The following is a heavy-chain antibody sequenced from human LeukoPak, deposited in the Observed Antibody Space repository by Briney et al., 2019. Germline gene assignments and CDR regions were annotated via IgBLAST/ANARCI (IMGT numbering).Heavy chain of an antibody. CDR3: AKNDYGDYLPGDY. CDR2: IRYDGSNK. Sequence: PGGSLRLSCAASGFTFSSYGMHWVRQAPGKGLERVAFIRYDGSNKYYVDSVKGRFTISRDNSKNTLYLQMNSLRAEDTAVYYCAKNDYGDYLPGDYWGQGTLVTVSS. V-gene: IGHV3-30*02. D-gene: IGHD4-17*01. CDR1: GFTFSSYG. J-gene: IGHJ4*02.